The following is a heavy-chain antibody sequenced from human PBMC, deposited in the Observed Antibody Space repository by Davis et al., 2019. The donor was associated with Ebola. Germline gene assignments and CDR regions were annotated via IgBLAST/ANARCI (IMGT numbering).Heavy chain of an antibody. CDR1: GFTFSNYA. D-gene: IGHD1-26*01. Sequence: GESLKISCAASGFTFSNYAMHWVRQAPGKGLEWVAVVSHSEREKFYADSVKGRFTISRDNSKNTLYLQMNSLRAEDTAVYYCAKGRGSYYTLFDYWGQGTLVTVSS. CDR3: AKGRGSYYTLFDY. CDR2: VSHSEREK. V-gene: IGHV3-30*04. J-gene: IGHJ4*02.